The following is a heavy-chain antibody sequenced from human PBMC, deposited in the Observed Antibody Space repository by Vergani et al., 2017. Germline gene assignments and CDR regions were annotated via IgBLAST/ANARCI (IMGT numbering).Heavy chain of an antibody. CDR1: GYTFTSFD. CDR2: MNPNSGNT. D-gene: IGHD6-6*01. CDR3: ARGRLEYSTSLYYFDD. J-gene: IGHJ4*02. V-gene: IGHV1-8*01. Sequence: QVQLVQSGAEVKKPGASVKVSCKTSGYTFTSFDINWVRQATGQGLEWMGWMNPNSGNTADAQKFQGRVTMTRNTSISTAYMELRSLRSDDTAVYCCARGRLEYSTSLYYFDDWSLGALVTVSS.